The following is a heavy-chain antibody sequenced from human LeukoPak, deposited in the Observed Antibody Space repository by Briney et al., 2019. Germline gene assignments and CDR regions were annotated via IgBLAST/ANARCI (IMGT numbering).Heavy chain of an antibody. J-gene: IGHJ4*02. CDR2: IWYDGSNK. V-gene: IGHV3-33*08. CDR1: GFTVSSNY. D-gene: IGHD6-19*01. CDR3: AREGGGSGWYFHY. Sequence: GGSLRLSCAASGFTVSSNYMSWVRQAPGRGLEWVAVIWYDGSNKYYADSVKGRFTISRDNSKNTLYVQMNSLRAEDTAVYYCAREGGGSGWYFHYWGQGTLVTVSS.